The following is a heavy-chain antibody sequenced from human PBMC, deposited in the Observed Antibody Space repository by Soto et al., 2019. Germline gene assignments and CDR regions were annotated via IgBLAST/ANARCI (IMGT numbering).Heavy chain of an antibody. CDR2: IYADGTT. J-gene: IGHJ4*02. D-gene: IGHD4-17*01. Sequence: EVPLVESGGGLVQPGGSLRLSCVVSGFSVSNNYMSWVRQAPGMRLDWVSVIYADGTTYYVDSVKGRFTISRHNSRNTLYLQMDSLRPEDTAVYYCARGGGPFINSVTNPFDYWGQGTLVTVSS. CDR1: GFSVSNNY. V-gene: IGHV3-53*04. CDR3: ARGGGPFINSVTNPFDY.